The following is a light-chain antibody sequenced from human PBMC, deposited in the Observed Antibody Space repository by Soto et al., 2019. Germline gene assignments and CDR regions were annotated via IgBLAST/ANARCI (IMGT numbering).Light chain of an antibody. Sequence: QSVLTQPASVSGSPGQSVTFSCTGTSSDVGAYKYVSWYQQHPGRAPKLMIYEVSNRPSGVSDRFSGSKSGNTASLTIYGLQAEDEADYYCTSYSSSTSRVVFGGGTKVTVL. CDR3: TSYSSSTSRVV. V-gene: IGLV2-14*01. CDR2: EVS. J-gene: IGLJ2*01. CDR1: SSDVGAYKY.